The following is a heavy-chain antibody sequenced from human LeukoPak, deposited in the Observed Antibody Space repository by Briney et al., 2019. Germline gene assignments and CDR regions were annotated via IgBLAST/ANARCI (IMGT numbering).Heavy chain of an antibody. J-gene: IGHJ6*02. D-gene: IGHD5-18*01. CDR1: GYIFSDWY. CDR2: VRNKANGQTT. CDR3: ARHDTAMATDYGMDV. V-gene: IGHV3-72*01. Sequence: GGSLRLSCAASGYIFSDWYIDWVRQVPGKGLEWVGRVRNKANGQTTEYAASVKGRFIISRDDSKNSAYLQMNSLRAEDTAVYYCARHDTAMATDYGMDVWGQGTTVTVSS.